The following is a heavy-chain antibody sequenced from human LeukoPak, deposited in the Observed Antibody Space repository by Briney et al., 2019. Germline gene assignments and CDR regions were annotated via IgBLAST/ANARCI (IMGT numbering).Heavy chain of an antibody. Sequence: SETLSLTCTVSGGSISSYYWSWIRQPPGKGREWIGYIYYSGSTNYNPSLKSRVTISVDTSKNQFSLKLSSVTAADTAVYYCARGRSSMVRGYYYYYMDVWGKGTTVTISS. J-gene: IGHJ6*03. CDR3: ARGRSSMVRGYYYYYMDV. D-gene: IGHD3-10*01. CDR2: IYYSGST. CDR1: GGSISSYY. V-gene: IGHV4-59*01.